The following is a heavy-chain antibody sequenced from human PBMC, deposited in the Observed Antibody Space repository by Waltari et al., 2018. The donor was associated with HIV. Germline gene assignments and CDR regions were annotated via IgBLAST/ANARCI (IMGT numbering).Heavy chain of an antibody. D-gene: IGHD2-15*01. Sequence: QVQLVESGGGVVQPGRSLRLAWVASGFSFSTYGMHWVGQAPGKGLDWVAVIWYDGSNKYYSDSVKGRFSIYRDNSKNTLYLQMNSLSAEDTAVYFCARDRVVVAATEFSMDYWGQGTLVTVSS. CDR3: ARDRVVVAATEFSMDY. V-gene: IGHV3-33*01. CDR2: IWYDGSNK. J-gene: IGHJ4*02. CDR1: GFSFSTYG.